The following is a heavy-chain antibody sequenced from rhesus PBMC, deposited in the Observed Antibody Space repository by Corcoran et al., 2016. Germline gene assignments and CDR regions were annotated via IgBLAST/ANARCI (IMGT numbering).Heavy chain of an antibody. CDR3: TDAYDIES. D-gene: IGHD3-40*01. CDR2: IDNGGSST. V-gene: IGHV3S42*01. Sequence: EVQLVECGGGLAKPGESLRLSWAAPGFTFSCYWRHWGRHIPGKGLECISVIDNGGSSTYYADSVTGRFTISRDNSKNTLSLQMNSLRAEDTAVYYCTDAYDIESWGQGVQVTVSS. J-gene: IGHJ4*01. CDR1: GFTFSCYW.